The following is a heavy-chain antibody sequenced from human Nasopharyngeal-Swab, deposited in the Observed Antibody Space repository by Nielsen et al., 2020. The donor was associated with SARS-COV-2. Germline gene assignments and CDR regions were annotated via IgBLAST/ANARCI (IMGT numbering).Heavy chain of an antibody. CDR1: GFTFSDYT. D-gene: IGHD3-22*01. CDR3: TRAKDDSSGSLFDY. V-gene: IGHV3-73*01. J-gene: IGHJ4*02. Sequence: GGSLRLSCAASGFTFSDYTMNWVRQASGKGLEWIGRIRSKANSYATVYAASVKGRFTISRDDSKNTAYLQMNSLKTEDTAVYYCTRAKDDSSGSLFDYWGQGNLVTVSS. CDR2: IRSKANSYAT.